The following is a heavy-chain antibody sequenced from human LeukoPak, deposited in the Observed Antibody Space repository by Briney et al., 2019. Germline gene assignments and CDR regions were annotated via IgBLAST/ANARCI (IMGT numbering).Heavy chain of an antibody. CDR3: AKEAPAGYGAFDY. Sequence: GGSLRLSCAASGFTFASQAMHWVRQAPGTGLEWVAFLWYDGSQKYYGDSVKGRFTISRDTSENTLYLQMNSLRPEDTAVYYCAKEAPAGYGAFDYWGQGTLVTVSS. V-gene: IGHV3-30*02. D-gene: IGHD5-12*01. CDR2: LWYDGSQK. J-gene: IGHJ4*02. CDR1: GFTFASQA.